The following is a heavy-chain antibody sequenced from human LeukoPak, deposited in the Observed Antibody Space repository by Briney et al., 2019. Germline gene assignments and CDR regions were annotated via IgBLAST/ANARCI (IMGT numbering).Heavy chain of an antibody. CDR1: GYTFTSYY. Sequence: GASVKVSCKASGYTFTSYYMHWVRQAPGQGLEWMGIINPSGGTTNYAQNFQGRVTMTRDTSTSTVYMELSSLRSEDTAMYYCARDFRILLSRARDPEGGVDYWGQGTLVTVSS. D-gene: IGHD3-16*01. CDR2: INPSGGTT. J-gene: IGHJ4*02. V-gene: IGHV1-46*01. CDR3: ARDFRILLSRARDPEGGVDY.